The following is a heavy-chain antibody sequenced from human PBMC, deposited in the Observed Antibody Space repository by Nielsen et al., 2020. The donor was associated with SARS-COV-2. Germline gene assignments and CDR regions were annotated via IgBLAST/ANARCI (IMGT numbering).Heavy chain of an antibody. CDR2: INHSGST. J-gene: IGHJ4*02. D-gene: IGHD2-8*01. CDR3: ARNEVYANFDY. CDR1: GGSFSGYY. V-gene: IGHV4-34*01. Sequence: SETLSLTCAVYGGSFSGYYWSWIRQPPGKGLEWIGEINHSGSTNYNPSLKSRVTISVDTSKNQFSLKLSSVTAADTAVYYCARNEVYANFDYWGQGTLVTVSS.